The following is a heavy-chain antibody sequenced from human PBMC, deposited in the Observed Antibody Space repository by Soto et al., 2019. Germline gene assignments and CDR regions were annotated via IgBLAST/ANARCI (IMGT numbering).Heavy chain of an antibody. CDR2: IYTSGST. CDR3: ARETYYYDSSGYYYWYFDL. Sequence: SETLSLTCTVSGGSISSYYWSWIRQPAGKGLEWIGRIYTSGSTNYNPSLKSRVTMSVDTSKNQFSLKLSSVTAADTAAYYCARETYYYDSSGYYYWYFDLWGRGTLVTSPQ. V-gene: IGHV4-4*07. J-gene: IGHJ2*01. D-gene: IGHD3-22*01. CDR1: GGSISSYY.